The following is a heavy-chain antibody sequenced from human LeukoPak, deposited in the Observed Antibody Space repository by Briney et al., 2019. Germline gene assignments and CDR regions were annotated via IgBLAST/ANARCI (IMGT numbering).Heavy chain of an antibody. D-gene: IGHD2-2*01. CDR2: ISGSGDST. CDR3: ARDASALY. CDR1: GFTFSSYA. J-gene: IGHJ4*02. Sequence: GGSLRLSCAASGFTFSSYAMSWVRQAPGKGLDWVSAISGSGDSTYYADSVKGRFTISRDNARDSLYLQMNSLRDDDTSVYFSARDASALYWGRGTLVTVSS. V-gene: IGHV3-23*01.